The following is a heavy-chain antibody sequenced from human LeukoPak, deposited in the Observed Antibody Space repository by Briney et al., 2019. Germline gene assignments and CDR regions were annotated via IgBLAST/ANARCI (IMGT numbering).Heavy chain of an antibody. CDR2: IIPIFGTA. Sequence: SVKVSCKASGGTFSSYAISWVRQAPGQGLEWMGGIIPIFGTANYAQKFQGRVTITTDESTSTAHMELSSLRSEDTAVYYCARARLVVPAAMLEYYMDVWGKGTTVTVSS. D-gene: IGHD2-2*01. CDR1: GGTFSSYA. V-gene: IGHV1-69*05. J-gene: IGHJ6*03. CDR3: ARARLVVPAAMLEYYMDV.